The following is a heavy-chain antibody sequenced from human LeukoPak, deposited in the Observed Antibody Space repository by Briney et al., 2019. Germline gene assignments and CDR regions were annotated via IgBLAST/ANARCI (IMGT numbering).Heavy chain of an antibody. D-gene: IGHD1-14*01. CDR1: GFTFSSYS. Sequence: GGSLRLSCAASGFTFSSYSMNWVRQAPGKGLEWVASIGPTGFDRYHADSIKGRFTISRDNANNFLYLQMDSLRAEDTAVYYCATETNGRHYDYWGQGTLLTVSS. CDR2: IGPTGFDR. J-gene: IGHJ4*02. V-gene: IGHV3-21*06. CDR3: ATETNGRHYDY.